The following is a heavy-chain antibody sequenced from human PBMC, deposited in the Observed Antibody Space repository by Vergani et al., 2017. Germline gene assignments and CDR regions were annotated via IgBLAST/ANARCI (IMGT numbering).Heavy chain of an antibody. Sequence: QVQLQESGPGLVKPSETLSLTCTVSGGSISSYYWSWIRQPPGKGLEWIGYIYYSGSTYYNPSLKSRVTISVDTSKNQFSLKLSSVTAADTAVYYCARDGDPPTNWFDPWGQGTLVTVSS. D-gene: IGHD2-21*02. CDR3: ARDGDPPTNWFDP. CDR1: GGSISSYY. CDR2: IYYSGST. V-gene: IGHV4-59*12. J-gene: IGHJ5*02.